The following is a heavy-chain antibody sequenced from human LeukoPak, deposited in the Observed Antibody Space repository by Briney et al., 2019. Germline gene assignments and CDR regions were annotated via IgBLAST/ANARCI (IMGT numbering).Heavy chain of an antibody. J-gene: IGHJ4*02. Sequence: PGRSLRLSCAASGFTFSSYGMQWVRQAPGKGLVWVSRINSDGSITSYADSVKGRFTISRDNAKDTLYLQMNSLRAEDAAVYYCASPMWDAAIHDYWGQGTLVTVSS. CDR1: GFTFSSYG. CDR2: INSDGSIT. V-gene: IGHV3-74*01. CDR3: ASPMWDAAIHDY. D-gene: IGHD1-26*01.